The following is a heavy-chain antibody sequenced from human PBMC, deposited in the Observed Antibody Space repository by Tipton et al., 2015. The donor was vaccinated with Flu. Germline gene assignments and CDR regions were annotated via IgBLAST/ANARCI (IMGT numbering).Heavy chain of an antibody. D-gene: IGHD3-9*01. CDR3: ARGPRVLTGYKRVYYYYMDV. J-gene: IGHJ6*03. CDR2: IYSGGSA. Sequence: GSLRLSCAASGFTVSSNYMSWVRQAPGKGLEWVSVIYSGGSAYYADSVKGRFTISRDNSKNTLYLQMNSLRAEDTAVYYCARGPRVLTGYKRVYYYYMDVWGKGTTVTVSS. V-gene: IGHV3-53*01. CDR1: GFTVSSNY.